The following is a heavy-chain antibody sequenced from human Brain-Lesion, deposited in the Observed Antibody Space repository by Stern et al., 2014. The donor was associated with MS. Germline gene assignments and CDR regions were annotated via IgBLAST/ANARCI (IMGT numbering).Heavy chain of an antibody. CDR1: GGSISSGGYY. CDR3: ARGRVVPGFQYYATDV. J-gene: IGHJ6*02. CDR2: IFNSGST. D-gene: IGHD2-2*01. Sequence: VHLVESGPGLVKPSQTLSLSCTVSGGSISSGGYYWSWIRQPAGKGLEWIGRIFNSGSTSYNPSLKSRVTIFKDTSKNHFSLRLTSMTAADTAVYYCARGRVVPGFQYYATDVWGQGTTVIVSS. V-gene: IGHV4-61*02.